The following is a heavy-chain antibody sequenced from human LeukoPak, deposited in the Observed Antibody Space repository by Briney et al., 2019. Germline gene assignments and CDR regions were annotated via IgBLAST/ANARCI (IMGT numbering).Heavy chain of an antibody. J-gene: IGHJ4*02. CDR2: ISGSGGST. V-gene: IGHV3-23*01. CDR1: GFTFSSYA. D-gene: IGHD4-23*01. Sequence: GGSLRLSCAASGFTFSSYAMSWVRQAPGKGLEWVSTISGSGGSTYYADSVKGRFTISRDNSKNTLFLQMNSLRAEDTAVYYCAKDRGYGSTSKSSYYFDYWGQGTLVTVSS. CDR3: AKDRGYGSTSKSSYYFDY.